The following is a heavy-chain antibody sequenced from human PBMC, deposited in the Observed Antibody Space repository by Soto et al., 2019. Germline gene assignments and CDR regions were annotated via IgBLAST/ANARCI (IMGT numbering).Heavy chain of an antibody. Sequence: GSLRLSCAASGFTFSSYWMHWVRQATGKGLVWVSRINSDGSSTSYADSVKGRFTISRGNAKNTLYLQMNSLRAEDTAVYYCARDSPRGVATTYPFDYWGQGTLVTVSS. D-gene: IGHD5-12*01. CDR1: GFTFSSYW. J-gene: IGHJ4*02. CDR2: INSDGSST. CDR3: ARDSPRGVATTYPFDY. V-gene: IGHV3-74*01.